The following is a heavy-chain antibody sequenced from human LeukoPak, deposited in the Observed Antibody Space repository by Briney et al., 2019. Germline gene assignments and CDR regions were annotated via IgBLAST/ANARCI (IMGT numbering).Heavy chain of an antibody. CDR2: IRSKAYGGTT. Sequence: GGSLRLSCTASGFTFGDYAMSWVRQAPGKGLEWVGFIRSKAYGGTTEYAASVKGRFTIARDDSKSIAYLHMNSLKTEDTAVYYCTRDQYCSSTSCYVFDYWGQGTLVTVSS. J-gene: IGHJ4*02. V-gene: IGHV3-49*04. CDR1: GFTFGDYA. CDR3: TRDQYCSSTSCYVFDY. D-gene: IGHD2-2*01.